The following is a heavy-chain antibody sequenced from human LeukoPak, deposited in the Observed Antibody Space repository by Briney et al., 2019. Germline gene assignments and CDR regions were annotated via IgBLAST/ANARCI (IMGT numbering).Heavy chain of an antibody. CDR2: IYYSGST. Sequence: PSETLSLTCTVSGGSISSSSYYWGWIRQPPGKGLEWIGSIYYSGSTYYNPSLKSQVTISVDTSKNQFSLKLSSVTAADTAVYYCARHDEWAYGSGSPTFDYWGQGTLVTVSS. V-gene: IGHV4-39*01. CDR3: ARHDEWAYGSGSPTFDY. D-gene: IGHD3-10*01. J-gene: IGHJ4*02. CDR1: GGSISSSSYY.